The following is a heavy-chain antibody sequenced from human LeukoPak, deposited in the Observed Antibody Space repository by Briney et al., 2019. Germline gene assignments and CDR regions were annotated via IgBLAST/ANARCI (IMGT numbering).Heavy chain of an antibody. Sequence: PSETLSLTCTVSGGSISSGGYYWSWIRQPPGKGLEWIGYIYYSGSTNYNPSLKSRVTISVDTSKNQFSLKLSSVTAADTAVYYCARWQYVSAFDIWGQGTMVTVSS. CDR1: GGSISSGGYY. V-gene: IGHV4-61*08. J-gene: IGHJ3*02. D-gene: IGHD2-2*01. CDR3: ARWQYVSAFDI. CDR2: IYYSGST.